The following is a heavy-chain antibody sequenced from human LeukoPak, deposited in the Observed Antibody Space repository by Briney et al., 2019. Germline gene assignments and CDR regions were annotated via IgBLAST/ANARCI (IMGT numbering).Heavy chain of an antibody. J-gene: IGHJ4*02. D-gene: IGHD6-19*01. CDR2: INPNSGGT. V-gene: IGHV1-2*02. Sequence: GASVKVSCKASGYTFAGYYMHWVRQAPGQGLEWMGWINPNSGGTNYAQKFQGRVTMTRDTSISTAYMELSRLRSDDTAVYYCARESSSGWYWYYWGQGTLVTVSS. CDR1: GYTFAGYY. CDR3: ARESSSGWYWYY.